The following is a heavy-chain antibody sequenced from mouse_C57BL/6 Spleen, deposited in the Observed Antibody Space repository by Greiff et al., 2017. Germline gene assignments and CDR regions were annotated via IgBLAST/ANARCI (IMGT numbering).Heavy chain of an antibody. CDR3: ARYGMVTTDAMDY. Sequence: EVQLVESGGGLVQPGGSLSLSCAASGFTFTDYYMRWVSQPPGKALEWLGFISNKANGYTTEYSASVKGRFTISRDNSQSILYLQMKALRAEDSDTCYCARYGMVTTDAMDYWGQGTAVTVSS. CDR2: ISNKANGYTT. CDR1: GFTFTDYY. V-gene: IGHV7-3*01. J-gene: IGHJ4*01. D-gene: IGHD2-3*01.